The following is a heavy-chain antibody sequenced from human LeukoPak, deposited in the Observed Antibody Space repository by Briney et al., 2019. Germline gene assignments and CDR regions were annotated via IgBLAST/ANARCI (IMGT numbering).Heavy chain of an antibody. Sequence: GGSLRLSCAAFGFTVSSNYMNWVRQAPGKGLEWVSSFSSSGSYIYYADSVKGRFTISRDDAKNSLYLQMNSLRAEDTAVCYCSRSAGPTLKWSFDYWGQGILVAVSS. CDR2: FSSSGSYI. CDR3: SRSAGPTLKWSFDY. CDR1: GFTVSSNY. V-gene: IGHV3-21*01. J-gene: IGHJ4*02. D-gene: IGHD1-7*01.